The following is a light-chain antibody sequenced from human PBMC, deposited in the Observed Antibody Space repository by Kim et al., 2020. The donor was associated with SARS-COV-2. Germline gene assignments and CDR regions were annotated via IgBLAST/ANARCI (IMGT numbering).Light chain of an antibody. CDR2: HSD. CDR1: KLGDKY. Sequence: SVSPGQTASIPCSADKLGDKYACWYQQKPGQSPVLVIYHSDKRPPGIPERFSASNSGNTATLTISGTQAMDEADYYCQAWDTNPVLFGGGTKVTVL. J-gene: IGLJ2*01. CDR3: QAWDTNPVL. V-gene: IGLV3-1*01.